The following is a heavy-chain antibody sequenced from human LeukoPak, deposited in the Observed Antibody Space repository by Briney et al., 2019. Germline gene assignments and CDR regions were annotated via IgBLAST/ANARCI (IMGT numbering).Heavy chain of an antibody. CDR2: VYLTGTT. D-gene: IGHD6-13*01. J-gene: IGHJ6*02. CDR3: ARDRGSWYYLGIANYGMDV. V-gene: IGHV4-59*11. CDR1: NGSISRHY. Sequence: SETLSLTCTVSNGSISRHYWSWIRQPLGKTLEWVGYVYLTGTTNYNSALRNRLNILIDTSKNQFSLKLSSVTAADTAVYYCARDRGSWYYLGIANYGMDVWGQGTTVTVSS.